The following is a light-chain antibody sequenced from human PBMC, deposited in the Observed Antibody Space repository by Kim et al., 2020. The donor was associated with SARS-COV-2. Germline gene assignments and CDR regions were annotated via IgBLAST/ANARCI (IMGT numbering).Light chain of an antibody. J-gene: IGKJ1*01. Sequence: SASVGDRATITCRASQGISNYLAWYQQKPGKVPKLLIYAASTLQSGVPSRFSGSGSGTDFTLTISSLQPEDVATYYCQKYNSAPQFGQGTKVDIK. CDR3: QKYNSAPQ. V-gene: IGKV1-27*01. CDR1: QGISNY. CDR2: AAS.